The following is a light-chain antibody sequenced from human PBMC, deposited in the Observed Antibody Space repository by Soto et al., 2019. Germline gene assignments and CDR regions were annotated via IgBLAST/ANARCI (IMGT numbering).Light chain of an antibody. CDR3: HQYNSYWT. CDR1: QSVNNW. V-gene: IGKV1-5*01. CDR2: DAS. Sequence: DIQMTQYPSTLSASVGERVTISCRALQSVNNWLAWYQRKPGKAPKLLIHDASTLESGIPSRFSGSVSGTEFTLTIRRLQLYHFATYCWHQYNSYWTFEQGKKVEIK. J-gene: IGKJ1*01.